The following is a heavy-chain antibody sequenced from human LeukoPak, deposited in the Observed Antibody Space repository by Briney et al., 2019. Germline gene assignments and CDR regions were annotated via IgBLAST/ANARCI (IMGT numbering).Heavy chain of an antibody. CDR2: IYYSGST. CDR3: ARDVSMDV. CDR1: GVSISIYY. V-gene: IGHV4-59*01. Sequence: PSETLSLTCTVSGVSISIYYWSWIRQPPGKGLEWIGYIYYSGSTNYNPSLKSRVTISVDTSKNQFSLKLSSVTAADTAVYYCARDVSMDVWGQGTTVTVSS. J-gene: IGHJ6*02.